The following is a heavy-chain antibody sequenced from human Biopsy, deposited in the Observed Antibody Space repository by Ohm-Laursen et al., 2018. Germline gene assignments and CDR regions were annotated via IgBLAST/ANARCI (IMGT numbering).Heavy chain of an antibody. CDR2: ISYTGYT. CDR1: GGSFTGHY. CDR3: ARGSNDFGGLYFPR. J-gene: IGHJ4*02. D-gene: IGHD4-23*01. Sequence: TLSLTCTVSGGSFTGHYWSWIRQPPGKGLEWIGHISYTGYTSYNASLKSRVTISVDASRNHFSLRLSSLTAADTAVYYCARGSNDFGGLYFPRWGQGTLLTVSS. V-gene: IGHV4-59*11.